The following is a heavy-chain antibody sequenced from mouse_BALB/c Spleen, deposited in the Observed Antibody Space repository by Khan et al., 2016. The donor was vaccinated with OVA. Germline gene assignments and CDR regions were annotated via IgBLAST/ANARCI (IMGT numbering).Heavy chain of an antibody. V-gene: IGHV3-2*02. J-gene: IGHJ2*01. CDR1: GYSITSDYA. D-gene: IGHD1-1*01. Sequence: EVQLQESGPGLVKPSQSLSLTCTVTGYSITSDYAWNWIRQFPGNKLEWMAYITYSGSTGYNPSLKGRISITRDTSKNQFFLQLNSVTTEDTAPYYCARDDGISYLFFDYWGQGTTLTVSS. CDR2: ITYSGST. CDR3: ARDDGISYLFFDY.